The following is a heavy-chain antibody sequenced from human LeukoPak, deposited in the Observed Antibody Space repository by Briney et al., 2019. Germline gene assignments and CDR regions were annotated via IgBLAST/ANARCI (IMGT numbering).Heavy chain of an antibody. Sequence: SETLSLTCTVSGGSISSYYWNWIRQPPGKGLEWIGYIYYSGTTYYSPSLKSRVTISVDTSKNQFSLKLTSVSAADTAVYYCARGGKVDYFDYWGQGTLVTVSS. CDR2: IYYSGTT. J-gene: IGHJ4*02. D-gene: IGHD3-16*01. CDR3: ARGGKVDYFDY. CDR1: GGSISSYY. V-gene: IGHV4-59*08.